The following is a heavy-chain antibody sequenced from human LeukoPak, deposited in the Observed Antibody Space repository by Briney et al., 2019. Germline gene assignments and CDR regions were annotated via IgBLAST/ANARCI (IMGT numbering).Heavy chain of an antibody. V-gene: IGHV1-18*01. J-gene: IGHJ4*02. D-gene: IGHD2-2*01. CDR3: ARGGKSSSTSPMVDY. Sequence: ASVTVSCKASGYTFTSYGISWVRQAPGQGLEWMGWISAYNGNTNYAQKLQGRVTMTTDTSTSTAYMELRSLGSDDTAVYYCARGGKSSSTSPMVDYWGQGTLVTVSS. CDR2: ISAYNGNT. CDR1: GYTFTSYG.